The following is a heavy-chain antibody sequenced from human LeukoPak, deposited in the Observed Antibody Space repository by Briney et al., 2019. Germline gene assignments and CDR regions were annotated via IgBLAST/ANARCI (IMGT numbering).Heavy chain of an antibody. CDR1: GGSISSYY. V-gene: IGHV4-59*08. CDR2: IYYSGST. Sequence: SETLALTCTVSGGSISSYYWSWIRQPPGKGLEWIGYIYYSGSTNYNPSLKSRVTISVDTSKNQFSLKLSSVTAADTAVYYCARRRGIATAGGDWFDPWGQGTLVTVSS. CDR3: ARRRGIATAGGDWFDP. D-gene: IGHD6-13*01. J-gene: IGHJ5*02.